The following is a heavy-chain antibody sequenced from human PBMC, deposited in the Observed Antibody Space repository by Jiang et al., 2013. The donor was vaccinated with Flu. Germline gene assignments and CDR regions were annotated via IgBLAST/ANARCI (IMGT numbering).Heavy chain of an antibody. D-gene: IGHD5-12*01. J-gene: IGHJ4*02. V-gene: IGHV4-39*07. CDR1: GGSITSDDYY. CDR3: ARAEKYSGFELPYFVY. CDR2: IYYSGGT. Sequence: GPGLVKPSETLSLTCTVSGGSITSDDYYWVWIRQPPGKGLEWIGSIYYSGGTYYNPSLKSRVTLLVDTSKNHFSLKLRFVTAADTAVYYCARAEKYSGFELPYFVYWGQGILV.